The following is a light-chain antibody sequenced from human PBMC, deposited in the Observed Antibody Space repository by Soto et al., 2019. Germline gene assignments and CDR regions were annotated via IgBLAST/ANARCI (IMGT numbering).Light chain of an antibody. CDR1: HSVSNN. J-gene: IGKJ1*01. Sequence: EIVMTQSPATLSVSPGEGATLSCRASHSVSNNLAWYQQKGGQAPRLLIYGASTRATGIPARFSGSGSGTEFTLTISSLQSEDFAVYYCQQYHNWPAFGQGTKVEIK. CDR2: GAS. CDR3: QQYHNWPA. V-gene: IGKV3-15*01.